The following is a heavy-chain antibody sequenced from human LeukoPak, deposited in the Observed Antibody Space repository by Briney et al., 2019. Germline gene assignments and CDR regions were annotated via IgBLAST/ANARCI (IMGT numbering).Heavy chain of an antibody. D-gene: IGHD3-22*01. CDR1: RGSISSYY. Sequence: PSETLSLTCTVSRGSISSYYWSWIRQPPGQGLERIGYIYYSGSTDYNPSLKSRVNISVDTSKNQFSLKLSSVTAADTAVYFCARVRVSSGSHPWYFDYWGQGTLVTVSS. CDR3: ARVRVSSGSHPWYFDY. CDR2: IYYSGST. V-gene: IGHV4-59*01. J-gene: IGHJ4*02.